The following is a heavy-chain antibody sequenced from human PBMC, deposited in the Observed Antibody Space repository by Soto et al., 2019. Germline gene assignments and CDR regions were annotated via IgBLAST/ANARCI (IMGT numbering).Heavy chain of an antibody. J-gene: IGHJ4*02. CDR2: ISGSGGST. CDR3: AKDEYSTSSSDFDS. Sequence: EVQLLESGGGLVQPGGSLRLSCAASGFTFSRYAMSWVRQAPGKGLEWVSSISGSGGSTYYADSVKGRFTISQDNSKNTLYLQTNSLRVEDTAVYYCAKDEYSTSSSDFDSWGQGTLVTVSS. CDR1: GFTFSRYA. D-gene: IGHD6-6*01. V-gene: IGHV3-23*01.